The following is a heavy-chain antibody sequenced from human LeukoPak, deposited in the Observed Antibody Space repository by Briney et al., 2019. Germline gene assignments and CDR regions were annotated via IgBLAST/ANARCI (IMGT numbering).Heavy chain of an antibody. CDR3: AKGGVGATYFDF. V-gene: IGHV3-23*01. D-gene: IGHD1-26*01. J-gene: IGHJ4*02. CDR2: ISGRGGST. Sequence: PGGSLRLSCPASGFTFSNYAMNWVRQAPGKGLEWVSAISGRGGSTYYADSVKGRFTISRDNSKNTLYLQMNSLRAEDTAVYYCAKGGVGATYFDFWGQGTLVTVSS. CDR1: GFTFSNYA.